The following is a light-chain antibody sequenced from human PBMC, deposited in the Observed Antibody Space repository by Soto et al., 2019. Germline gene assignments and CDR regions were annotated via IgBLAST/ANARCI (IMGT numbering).Light chain of an antibody. J-gene: IGKJ4*01. CDR1: QSVSSSY. CDR3: QQYGSSPLT. V-gene: IGKV3-20*01. CDR2: GAS. Sequence: EIVLTQSPGTLSLSPGERATLSCRASQSVSSSYLAWYQQKPGQAPRLLIYGASSRATGIPDRFSGSGSGXXXXXTISRLEPEDFAVYYCQQYGSSPLTFGGGTKVEIK.